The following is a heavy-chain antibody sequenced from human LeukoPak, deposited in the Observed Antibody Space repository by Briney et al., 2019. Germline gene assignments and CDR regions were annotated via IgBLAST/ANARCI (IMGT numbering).Heavy chain of an antibody. Sequence: ASVKVSCKASGYTFSSYAMHWVRQAPGQGLGWMGWINAGNGNTKYSQKFQGRVTITRDTSASTAYMELSSLRSEDTAVYYCARYGFDSSGYYYFWGQGTLVTVSS. J-gene: IGHJ4*02. D-gene: IGHD3-22*01. V-gene: IGHV1-3*01. CDR3: ARYGFDSSGYYYF. CDR1: GYTFSSYA. CDR2: INAGNGNT.